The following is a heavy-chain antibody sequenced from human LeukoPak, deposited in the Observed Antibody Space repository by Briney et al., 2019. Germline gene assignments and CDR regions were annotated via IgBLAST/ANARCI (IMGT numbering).Heavy chain of an antibody. CDR1: GFTFSSYS. D-gene: IGHD5-12*01. CDR3: ARARSGYEEFMYYYGMDV. V-gene: IGHV3-21*01. Sequence: PGGSLRLSCAASGFTFSSYSMNWVRQAPGKGLEWVSSISSSSSYIYYADSVKGRFTISRDNAKNSLYLQMNSLRAEDTAVYYCARARSGYEEFMYYYGMDVWGQGTTVTVSS. J-gene: IGHJ6*02. CDR2: ISSSSSYI.